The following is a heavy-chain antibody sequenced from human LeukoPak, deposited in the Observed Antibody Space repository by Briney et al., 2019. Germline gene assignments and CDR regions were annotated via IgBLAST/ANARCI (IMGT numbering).Heavy chain of an antibody. CDR1: GGSISSSSYY. V-gene: IGHV4-39*01. Sequence: SETLSLTCTVSGGSISSSSYYWGWIRQPPGKGLEWIGSIYYSGSTYYNPSLKSRVTISVDTSKNQLSLKLSSVTAADTAVYYCARLRSTVTTLAFDYWGQGTLVTASS. CDR3: ARLRSTVTTLAFDY. CDR2: IYYSGST. D-gene: IGHD4-4*01. J-gene: IGHJ4*02.